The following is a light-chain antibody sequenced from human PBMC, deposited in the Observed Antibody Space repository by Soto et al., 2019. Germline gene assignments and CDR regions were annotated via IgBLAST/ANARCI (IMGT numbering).Light chain of an antibody. CDR1: QSVSSSY. J-gene: IGKJ3*01. Sequence: EIVLTQSPGTLSLSPGERATLSCRASQSVSSSYLARYQQKPGQAPRLLIYGASSRATGIPDRFSGSGSGTDFTLTISRLEPEDFAVYYCQQYSGSPGFTFGPGTKVDIK. V-gene: IGKV3-20*01. CDR3: QQYSGSPGFT. CDR2: GAS.